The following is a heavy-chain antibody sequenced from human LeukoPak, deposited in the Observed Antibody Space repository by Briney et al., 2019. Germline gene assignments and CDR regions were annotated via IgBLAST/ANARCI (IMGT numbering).Heavy chain of an antibody. J-gene: IGHJ6*03. Sequence: SQTLSLTCAISGDSVSSNSAAWNWIRQSPSRGLEWLGRTYYRSKWYNDYAVSVKSRITINPDTSKNQFSLQLNSVTPEDTAVYYCARVKAKVVPGKVTYYYMDVWGKGTTVTISS. CDR1: GDSVSSNSAA. CDR2: TYYRSKWYN. CDR3: ARVKAKVVPGKVTYYYMDV. D-gene: IGHD2-2*01. V-gene: IGHV6-1*01.